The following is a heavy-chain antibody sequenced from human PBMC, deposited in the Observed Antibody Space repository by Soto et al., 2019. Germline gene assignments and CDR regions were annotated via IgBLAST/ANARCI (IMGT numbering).Heavy chain of an antibody. Sequence: QVQLQESGPGLVKPSETLSLICTVSGGSISHHYWSWIRQPAGTRLEWIGRMYVTGTTNYNPSLKNRVSMSIDTSKNQFSLKLSSVTAADTAVYYCARDGGYTGYEEGNPFDIWGQGTRVTVSS. CDR3: ARDGGYTGYEEGNPFDI. D-gene: IGHD5-12*01. CDR2: MYVTGTT. V-gene: IGHV4-4*07. J-gene: IGHJ3*02. CDR1: GGSISHHY.